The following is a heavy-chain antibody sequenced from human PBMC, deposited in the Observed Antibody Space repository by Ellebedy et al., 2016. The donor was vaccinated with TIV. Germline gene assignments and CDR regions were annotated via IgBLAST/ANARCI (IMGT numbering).Heavy chain of an antibody. Sequence: ASVKVSXKGSGYSFSSYTIGWVRQAPGQGLEWMGWISGSNGNTKYARKFQGRVTMTTDTSTNTAYMELRSLRSDDTAVYYCAREGAYDSGGYYELFDYWGQGTLVTVSS. V-gene: IGHV1-18*01. J-gene: IGHJ4*02. CDR2: ISGSNGNT. CDR3: AREGAYDSGGYYELFDY. CDR1: GYSFSSYT. D-gene: IGHD3-22*01.